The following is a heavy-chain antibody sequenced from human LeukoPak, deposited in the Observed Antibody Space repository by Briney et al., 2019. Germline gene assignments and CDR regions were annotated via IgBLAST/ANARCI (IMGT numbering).Heavy chain of an antibody. J-gene: IGHJ6*02. Sequence: GGSLRLSCAASGFTFSSYGMHWVRQAPGKGLEWVAVIWYDGSNKYYADSVKGRFTISRDNSKNTLYLQMNSLRAEDTAVYYCARDIIYDSSGYYYVYYYYYYGMDVWGQGTTVTVSS. CDR2: IWYDGSNK. CDR1: GFTFSSYG. D-gene: IGHD3-22*01. CDR3: ARDIIYDSSGYYYVYYYYYYGMDV. V-gene: IGHV3-33*01.